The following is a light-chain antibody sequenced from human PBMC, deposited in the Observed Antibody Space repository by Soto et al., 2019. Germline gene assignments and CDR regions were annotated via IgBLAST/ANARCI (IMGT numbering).Light chain of an antibody. Sequence: DIQMTQSPSSLSASVGDRVTITCRASQSIGSYLNWYQQAPGRAPKFLISAASSLQSGVPSRFSGSGAGTDFSLAISSLQPEDFATYFCQQRYYTPLTFGGGTKVEI. CDR3: QQRYYTPLT. CDR2: AAS. V-gene: IGKV1-39*01. J-gene: IGKJ4*01. CDR1: QSIGSY.